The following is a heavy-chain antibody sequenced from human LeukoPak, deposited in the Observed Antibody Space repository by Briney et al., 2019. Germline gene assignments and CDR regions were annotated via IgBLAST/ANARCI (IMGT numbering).Heavy chain of an antibody. CDR1: YGSLSGYY. J-gene: IGHJ6*02. CDR3: ARGDSYSYGYGETYYFGMDV. Sequence: SETLSLTCAVYYGSLSGYYWSWIRQPPGEGLEWIGEINHSGSTKYNPSLKSRVTISVDTSKNQFSLKLSSVTAADTAVYYCARGDSYSYGYGETYYFGMDVWGQGTTVTVSS. CDR2: INHSGST. D-gene: IGHD5-18*01. V-gene: IGHV4-34*01.